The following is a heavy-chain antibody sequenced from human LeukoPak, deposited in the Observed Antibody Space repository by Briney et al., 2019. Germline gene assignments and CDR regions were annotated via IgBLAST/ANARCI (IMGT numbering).Heavy chain of an antibody. CDR2: SDPEDGET. V-gene: IGHV1-24*01. J-gene: IGHJ6*03. CDR3: ARLQNEKYYYGSGSYYNALYYYYMDV. CDR1: GYTLTELS. D-gene: IGHD3-10*01. Sequence: ASVKVSCKVSGYTLTELSMHWVRQAPGKGLEWMGGSDPEDGETIYAQKFQGRVTMTEDTSTDTAYMELSSLRSEDTAVYYCARLQNEKYYYGSGSYYNALYYYYMDVWGKGTTVTVSS.